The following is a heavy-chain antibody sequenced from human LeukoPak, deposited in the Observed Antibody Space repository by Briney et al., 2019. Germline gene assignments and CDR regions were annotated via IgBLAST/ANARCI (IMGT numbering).Heavy chain of an antibody. CDR3: AKGAASRGYTYVAN. J-gene: IGHJ4*02. V-gene: IGHV3-23*01. CDR1: GFTFSIYA. D-gene: IGHD5-18*01. CDR2: ISGGGSST. Sequence: GGSLRLSCVASGFTFSIYAMSWVRQAPGRGLEWVSTISGGGSSTYYADSVKGRFTISRDNSNNTLYLQMNSLRAEDTAVYYCAKGAASRGYTYVANWGQGTLVSVSS.